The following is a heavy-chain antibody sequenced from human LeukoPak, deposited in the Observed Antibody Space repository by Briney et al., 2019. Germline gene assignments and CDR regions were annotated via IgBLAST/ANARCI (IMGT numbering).Heavy chain of an antibody. V-gene: IGHV3-30*03. Sequence: GGSLRLSCAASGFTFSIYGMGWVRQAPGKGLEWVAVISYDGSHKYYADFVKGRLTISRDNSRNTLYLQMNSLRAEDTAVYYCARVYSSGWYGIFEYFQHWGQGTLVTVSS. J-gene: IGHJ1*01. CDR2: ISYDGSHK. D-gene: IGHD6-19*01. CDR3: ARVYSSGWYGIFEYFQH. CDR1: GFTFSIYG.